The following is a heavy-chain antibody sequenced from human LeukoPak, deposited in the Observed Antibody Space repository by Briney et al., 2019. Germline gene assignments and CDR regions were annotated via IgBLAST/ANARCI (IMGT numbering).Heavy chain of an antibody. CDR2: IRSKANSYAT. Sequence: GGSLKLSCAASGFTFSCSAMHWVRQASGKRLEWVGSIRSKANSYATAYSASVKGRFTISRDASKNTAYLQMNSLKTEDTAVYYCTVHSTGSNYWGQGTLVTVSS. V-gene: IGHV3-73*01. D-gene: IGHD2-15*01. J-gene: IGHJ4*02. CDR3: TVHSTGSNY. CDR1: GFTFSCSA.